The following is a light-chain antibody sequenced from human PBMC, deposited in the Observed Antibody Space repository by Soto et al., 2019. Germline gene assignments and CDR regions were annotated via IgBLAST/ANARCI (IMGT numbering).Light chain of an antibody. J-gene: IGKJ5*01. CDR1: QSLNTD. Sequence: EILMTQSPDSLSVSPGETATLSCRASQSLNTDLAWYQQKPGQAPRLLLYGASTRATGISTRFSGGGSGTEFTITISGLQSEDSAVYYCQQYKSWPTITFGQGTRLEI. CDR2: GAS. CDR3: QQYKSWPTIT. V-gene: IGKV3-15*01.